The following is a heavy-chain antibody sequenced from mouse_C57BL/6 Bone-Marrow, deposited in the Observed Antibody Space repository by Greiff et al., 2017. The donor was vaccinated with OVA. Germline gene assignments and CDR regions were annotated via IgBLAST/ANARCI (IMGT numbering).Heavy chain of an antibody. D-gene: IGHD1-1*01. CDR1: GFTFSSYG. V-gene: IGHV5-6*01. CDR3: ARHYYGSSYY. CDR2: ISSGGSYT. Sequence: EVQVVESGGDLVKPGGSLKLSCAASGFTFSSYGMSWVRQTPDKRLEWVATISSGGSYTYYPDSVKGRFTISRDNAKNTLYLQMSSLKSEETAMYFCARHYYGSSYYWGQGTTLTVSS. J-gene: IGHJ2*01.